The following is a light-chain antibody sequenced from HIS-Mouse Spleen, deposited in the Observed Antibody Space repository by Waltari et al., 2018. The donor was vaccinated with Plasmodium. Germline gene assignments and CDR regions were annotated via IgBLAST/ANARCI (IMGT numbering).Light chain of an antibody. Sequence: QSALTQPRSVSGSPGQSVTISCTGTSRAVGGYNYVSWSTQHPGTAPKRMIYDVSKRPSGVPDRFSGSKSGNTASLTISGLQAEDEADYYCCSYAGSYTYVFGTGTKVTVL. CDR2: DVS. J-gene: IGLJ1*01. CDR1: SRAVGGYNY. V-gene: IGLV2-11*01. CDR3: CSYAGSYTYV.